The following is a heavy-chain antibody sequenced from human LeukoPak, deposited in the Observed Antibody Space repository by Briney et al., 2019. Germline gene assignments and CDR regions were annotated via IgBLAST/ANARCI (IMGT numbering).Heavy chain of an antibody. CDR1: GGSFSDYY. D-gene: IGHD4-11*01. V-gene: IGHV4-34*01. CDR3: ARTVGRTASLSY. J-gene: IGHJ4*02. CDR2: INHRGVT. Sequence: SGTLSLTCAVYGGSFSDYYWTWVRQPPGKGLEWIGEINHRGVTTYYPSLKSRVTISIDTYRNQFSLTMHSLTAADTAVYYCARTVGRTASLSYWGQGTLVTVSS.